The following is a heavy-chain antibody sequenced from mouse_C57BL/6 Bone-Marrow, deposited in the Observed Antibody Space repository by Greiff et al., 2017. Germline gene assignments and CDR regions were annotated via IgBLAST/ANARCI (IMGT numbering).Heavy chain of an antibody. V-gene: IGHV5-15*01. D-gene: IGHD2-1*01. CDR3: ARQRINYGNYGYFDV. CDR1: GFTFSDYG. CDR2: ISNLAYSI. J-gene: IGHJ1*03. Sequence: EVNLVESGGGLVQPGGSLKLSCAASGFTFSDYGMAWVRQAPRKGPEWVAFISNLAYSIYYADTVTGRFTISRENAKNTLYLEMSSLRSEDTAMYYCARQRINYGNYGYFDVWGTGTTVTVSS.